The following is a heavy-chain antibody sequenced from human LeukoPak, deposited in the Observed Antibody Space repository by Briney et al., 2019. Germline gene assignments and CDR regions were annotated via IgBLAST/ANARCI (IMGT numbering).Heavy chain of an antibody. J-gene: IGHJ5*02. CDR1: GFSFSSHD. D-gene: IGHD5-12*01. CDR3: ARVLVATTLASENWLDP. V-gene: IGHV3-21*01. CDR2: ITSTRSDI. Sequence: NPGGSLRLSCEASGFSFSSHDMHWVRQAPGKGLEWVSSITSTRSDIYYADSVKGRFTISRDNARNSLFLQMNSLRAEDTAVYYCARVLVATTLASENWLDPWGQGTLVTVSS.